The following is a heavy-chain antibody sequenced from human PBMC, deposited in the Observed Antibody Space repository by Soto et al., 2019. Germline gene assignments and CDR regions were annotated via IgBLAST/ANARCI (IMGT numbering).Heavy chain of an antibody. D-gene: IGHD6-13*01. J-gene: IGHJ5*02. Sequence: QVQLVQSGAEVKEPGASVRVSCKASGYSFINFDISWVRQAAGQGPEWLGWMNPGSGKTGYTSKFQGRVSMTRDASTDTSHLDLTSLTSDDTAVYYCARMASAGTLNWFDPWGPGTLVTVSS. CDR3: ARMASAGTLNWFDP. CDR1: GYSFINFD. CDR2: MNPGSGKT. V-gene: IGHV1-8*02.